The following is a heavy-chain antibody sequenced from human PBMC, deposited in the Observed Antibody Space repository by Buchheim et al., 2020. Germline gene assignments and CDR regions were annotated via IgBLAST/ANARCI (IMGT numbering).Heavy chain of an antibody. CDR1: GFTFSRYG. CDR3: ARSMDV. V-gene: IGHV3-33*01. Sequence: QLVESGGGVVQSGESLGLSCAASGFTFSRYGMHWVRQAPGKGLEWVAVLWSDGTKKYYADSVKGRFTISRDNVKNSLFLQMNSLRDEDTAVYYCARSMDVWGKGTT. J-gene: IGHJ6*03. CDR2: LWSDGTKK.